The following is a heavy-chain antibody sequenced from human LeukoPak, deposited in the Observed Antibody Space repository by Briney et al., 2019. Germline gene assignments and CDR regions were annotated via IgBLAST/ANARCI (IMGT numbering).Heavy chain of an antibody. J-gene: IGHJ6*02. D-gene: IGHD6-19*01. CDR2: INPSGGST. CDR1: GYTFTSYY. CDR3: AREPEKSSGWPYGMDV. V-gene: IGHV1-46*01. Sequence: ASVKVSCKASGYTFTSYYMHWVRQAPGQGLEWMGIINPSGGSTSYAQKFQGRVTMTRDTSTSTVFMELSSLRSEDTAVYYCAREPEKSSGWPYGMDVWGQGTTVIVSS.